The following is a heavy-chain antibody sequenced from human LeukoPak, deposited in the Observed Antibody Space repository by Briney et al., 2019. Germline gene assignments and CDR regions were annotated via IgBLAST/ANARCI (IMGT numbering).Heavy chain of an antibody. CDR2: VGTNRDT. V-gene: IGHV3-13*01. CDR3: TREWRGIASHYSGMDV. J-gene: IGHJ6*02. Sequence: PGGSLRLSCVASGFSVSTFDMYWVRQAAGGGLEWVAAVGTNRDTLYLGSVKGRFTISRENAKNSLSLEMSYLTVEDTAVYYCTREWRGIASHYSGMDVWGQGTAVIVSS. CDR1: GFSVSTFD. D-gene: IGHD3-16*02.